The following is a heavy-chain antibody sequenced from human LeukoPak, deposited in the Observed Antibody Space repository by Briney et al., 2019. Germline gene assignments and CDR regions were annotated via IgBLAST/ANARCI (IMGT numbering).Heavy chain of an antibody. J-gene: IGHJ4*02. CDR3: AKVNFKGDYFDY. V-gene: IGHV3-9*01. CDR1: GFTFDDYA. CDR2: ISWNSGSI. Sequence: GGSLRLSCAASGFTFDDYAMHWVRQAPGKGLEWVSGISWNSGSIGYADSVKGRFTISRDNAKNSLYLQMNSLRAEDTALYYCAKVNFKGDYFDYWGQGTLVTVSS.